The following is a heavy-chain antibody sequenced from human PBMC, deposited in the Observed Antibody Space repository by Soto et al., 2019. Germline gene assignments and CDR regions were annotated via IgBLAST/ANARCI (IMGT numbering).Heavy chain of an antibody. V-gene: IGHV1-69*13. D-gene: IGHD3-22*01. CDR2: IIPIFGTA. CDR3: ARSGGGYFYGMDV. J-gene: IGHJ6*02. CDR1: GGTFSSYA. Sequence: ASVKVSFKASGGTFSSYAISWVRQAPGQGLEWMGGIIPIFGTANYAQKFQGRVTITADESTSTAYMELSSLRSEDTAVYYCARSGGGYFYGMDVWGQGTTVTVSS.